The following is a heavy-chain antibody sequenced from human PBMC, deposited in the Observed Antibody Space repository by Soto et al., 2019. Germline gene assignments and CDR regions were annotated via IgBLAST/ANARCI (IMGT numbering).Heavy chain of an antibody. CDR3: ARDLRGAGGGMDV. J-gene: IGHJ6*02. CDR1: GGTFSSYA. Sequence: GASVNVSGKDSGGTFSSYAISWVRQAPGQGLEWMGGIIPIFGTANYAQKFQGRVKITADRSTSTAYMELSSLRSEDTAVYYCARDLRGAGGGMDVWGQGTTVTLSS. CDR2: IIPIFGTA. V-gene: IGHV1-69*06. D-gene: IGHD3-10*01.